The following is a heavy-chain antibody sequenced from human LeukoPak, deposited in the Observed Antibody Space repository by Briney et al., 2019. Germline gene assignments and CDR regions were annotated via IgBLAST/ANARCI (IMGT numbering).Heavy chain of an antibody. D-gene: IGHD6-13*01. CDR2: IRQDGSEK. V-gene: IGHV3-7*01. Sequence: PGGSLRLSCAASGFTFSSYAMSWVRQAPGKGPEWVASIRQDGSEKTYVDSVKGRFTISRDNTKNSLSLQLNGLRAEDTAVYYCARDGTAAGLYFDLWGQGTLATVSS. CDR3: ARDGTAAGLYFDL. J-gene: IGHJ4*01. CDR1: GFTFSSYA.